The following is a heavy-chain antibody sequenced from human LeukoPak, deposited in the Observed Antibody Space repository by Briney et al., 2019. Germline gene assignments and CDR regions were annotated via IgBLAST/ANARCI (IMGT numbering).Heavy chain of an antibody. J-gene: IGHJ4*02. CDR1: GYTFTSYG. CDR2: ISAYNGNT. V-gene: IGHV1-18*01. D-gene: IGHD3-22*01. Sequence: GASVKVSCKASGYTFTSYGFSWVRQAPGQGLEWMGWISAYNGNTNYAQKLQGRVTMTTDTSTRTAYMELRSLRSDDTAVFYCARTYHYDSSAYPLDYWGQGTLVTVSS. CDR3: ARTYHYDSSAYPLDY.